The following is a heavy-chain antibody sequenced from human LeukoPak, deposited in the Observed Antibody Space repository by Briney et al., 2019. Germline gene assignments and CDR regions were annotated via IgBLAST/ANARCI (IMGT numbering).Heavy chain of an antibody. CDR1: GFTFGSYA. CDR2: ISSNGGST. D-gene: IGHD1-26*01. J-gene: IGHJ4*02. V-gene: IGHV3-64*01. CDR3: ARSLSGSYDN. Sequence: GSLRLSCAASGFTFGSYAMHWVRQAPGKGLEYVSAISSNGGSTYYANSVKGRFTISRDNSKNTLYLQMGSLRAEDMAVYYCARSLSGSYDNWGQGTLVTVSS.